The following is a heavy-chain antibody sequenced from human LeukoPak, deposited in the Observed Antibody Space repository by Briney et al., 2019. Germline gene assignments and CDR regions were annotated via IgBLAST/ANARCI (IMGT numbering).Heavy chain of an antibody. Sequence: AASVKVSCMASGYTLTDYYMHWVRQAPGQGLEWLGWINPSSGGTNYAQKFQGRVTMTRDTSISTAYMELTRLRSDDTAVYYCARDMLPRTTVTTPGNYWGQGTLVTVSS. D-gene: IGHD4-17*01. CDR3: ARDMLPRTTVTTPGNY. CDR2: INPSSGGT. J-gene: IGHJ4*02. V-gene: IGHV1-2*02. CDR1: GYTLTDYY.